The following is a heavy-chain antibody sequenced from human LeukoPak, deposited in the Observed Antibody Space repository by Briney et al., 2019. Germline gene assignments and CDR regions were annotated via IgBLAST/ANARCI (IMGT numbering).Heavy chain of an antibody. J-gene: IGHJ3*02. CDR2: IYHSGST. CDR1: GGSISSGGYY. CDR3: ARAHITQGVVDGFDI. V-gene: IGHV4-31*03. D-gene: IGHD3-10*01. Sequence: SETLSLTCTVSGGSISSGGYYWSWIRQRPGKGLEWIGYIYHSGSTYYNPSLKSRVIISVDTSKNQFSLKLSSVTAADTAVYYCARAHITQGVVDGFDIWGQGTMVTVSS.